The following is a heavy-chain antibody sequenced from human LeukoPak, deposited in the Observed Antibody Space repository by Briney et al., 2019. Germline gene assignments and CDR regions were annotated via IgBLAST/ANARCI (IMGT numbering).Heavy chain of an antibody. J-gene: IGHJ6*02. CDR1: GFTFDDYA. Sequence: PGGSLRLSCAASGFTFDDYAMHWVRQAPGKGLEWVSGISWNSGSIGYADSVKGRFTISRDNAKNSLYLQMNSLRAEDTAVYYCARDVNADSYGYIPYYYYGMDVWGQGTTVTVSS. CDR2: ISWNSGSI. CDR3: ARDVNADSYGYIPYYYYGMDV. D-gene: IGHD5-18*01. V-gene: IGHV3-9*01.